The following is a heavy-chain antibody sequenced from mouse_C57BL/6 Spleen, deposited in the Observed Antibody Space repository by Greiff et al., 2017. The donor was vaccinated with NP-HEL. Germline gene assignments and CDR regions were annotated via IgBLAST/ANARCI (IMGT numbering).Heavy chain of an antibody. Sequence: QVQLKQPGAELVKPGASVKLSCKASGYTFTSYWMHWVKQRPGQGLEWIGMIHPNSGSTNYNEKFKSKATLTVDKSSSTAYMQLSSLTSEDSAVYYCARTGTGVYAMDYWGQGTSVTVSS. CDR1: GYTFTSYW. CDR3: ARTGTGVYAMDY. J-gene: IGHJ4*01. CDR2: IHPNSGST. D-gene: IGHD4-1*01. V-gene: IGHV1-64*01.